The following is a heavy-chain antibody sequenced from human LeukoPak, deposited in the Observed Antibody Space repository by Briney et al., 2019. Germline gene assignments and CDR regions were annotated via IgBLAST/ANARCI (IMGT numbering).Heavy chain of an antibody. D-gene: IGHD3-22*01. V-gene: IGHV4-39*01. CDR3: ARQGAKKTYYYDSSGYPRGAFDI. CDR2: IYYSGST. Sequence: SETLSLTCTVSGGSISSSSYYWGWIRQPPGKGLEWIGSIYYSGSTYYNPSLKSRVTISVDTSKNQFSLKLSSVTAADTAVYYCARQGAKKTYYYDSSGYPRGAFDIWGQGTMVTVSS. J-gene: IGHJ3*02. CDR1: GGSISSSSYY.